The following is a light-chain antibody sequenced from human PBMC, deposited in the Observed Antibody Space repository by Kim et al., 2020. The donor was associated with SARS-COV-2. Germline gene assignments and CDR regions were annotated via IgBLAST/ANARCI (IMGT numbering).Light chain of an antibody. Sequence: SSDLTQDPAVSVALGQTVRITCRGDSLRRYYATWYQQKPGQAPVLVIYGKNNRPSGIPDRFSGSSSGNTASLTITGAQAEDEADYYCKSRGTSGNVVFGG. CDR1: SLRRYY. V-gene: IGLV3-19*01. CDR2: GKN. J-gene: IGLJ3*02. CDR3: KSRGTSGNVV.